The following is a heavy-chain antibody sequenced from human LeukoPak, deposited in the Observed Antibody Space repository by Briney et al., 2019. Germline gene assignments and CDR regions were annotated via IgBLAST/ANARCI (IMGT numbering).Heavy chain of an antibody. CDR1: GFTVSSNY. CDR3: AKDRKYDFWSGYGS. D-gene: IGHD3-3*01. Sequence: QPGGSLRLSCAASGFTVSSNYMSWVRQAPGKGLEWVSAISGSGGSTYYADSVKGRFTISRDNSKNTLYLQMNSLRAEDTAVYYCAKDRKYDFWSGYGSWGQGTLVTVSS. J-gene: IGHJ5*02. CDR2: ISGSGGST. V-gene: IGHV3-23*01.